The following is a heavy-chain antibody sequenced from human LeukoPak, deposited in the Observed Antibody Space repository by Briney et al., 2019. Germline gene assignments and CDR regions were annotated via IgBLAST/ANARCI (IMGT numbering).Heavy chain of an antibody. J-gene: IGHJ4*02. Sequence: SGGSLRLSCAASGFTFSSYWMHWVRQAPGKGLVWVSRINSDGSSTSYADSVKGRFTISGDNAKNTLYLQMNSLRAEDTAVYYCARDGGTAMVTEYWGQGTLVTVSS. CDR3: ARDGGTAMVTEY. V-gene: IGHV3-74*01. D-gene: IGHD5-18*01. CDR2: INSDGSST. CDR1: GFTFSSYW.